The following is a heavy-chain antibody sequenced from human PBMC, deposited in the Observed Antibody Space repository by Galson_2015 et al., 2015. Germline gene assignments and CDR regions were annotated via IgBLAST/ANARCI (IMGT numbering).Heavy chain of an antibody. Sequence: SLRLSCAASGFTFSDYYMSWIRQAPGKGLEWVSYISSSSSYTNYADSVKGRFTISRDNAKNSLYLQMNSLRAEDTAVYYCARVSGGNYYYYGMDVWGQGTTVTVSS. V-gene: IGHV3-11*06. D-gene: IGHD1-26*01. CDR2: ISSSSSYT. J-gene: IGHJ6*02. CDR3: ARVSGGNYYYYGMDV. CDR1: GFTFSDYY.